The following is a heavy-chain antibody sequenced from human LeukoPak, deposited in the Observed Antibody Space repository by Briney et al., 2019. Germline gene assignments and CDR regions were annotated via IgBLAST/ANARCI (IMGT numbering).Heavy chain of an antibody. CDR3: ARSQMITFGGVINDY. CDR1: GGTFSSYA. J-gene: IGHJ4*02. CDR2: INPNSGGT. Sequence: ASVKVSCKASGGTFSSYAISWVRQAPGQGLEWMGWINPNSGGTNYAQKFQGRVTMTRDTSISTAYMELSRLRSDDTAVYYCARSQMITFGGVINDYWGQGTLVAVSS. V-gene: IGHV1-2*02. D-gene: IGHD3-16*01.